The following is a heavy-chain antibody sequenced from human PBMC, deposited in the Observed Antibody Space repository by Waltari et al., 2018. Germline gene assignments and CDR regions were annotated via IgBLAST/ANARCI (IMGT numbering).Heavy chain of an antibody. Sequence: EGLLVQSGPEVNKPGESLRISCQASGYSSTNYWVGWVRQMPGKDLEWMGFIFPGDSNTRYSPSVKGQVTISADKSSHTAYLQWSSLKATDTAIYYCARHIAAVPGTFYYFYMDVWGTGTTVTVSS. CDR1: GYSSTNYW. D-gene: IGHD1-26*01. J-gene: IGHJ6*03. CDR3: ARHIAAVPGTFYYFYMDV. CDR2: IFPGDSNT. V-gene: IGHV5-51*01.